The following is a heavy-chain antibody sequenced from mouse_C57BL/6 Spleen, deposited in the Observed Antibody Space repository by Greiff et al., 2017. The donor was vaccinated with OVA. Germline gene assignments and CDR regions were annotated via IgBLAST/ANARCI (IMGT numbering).Heavy chain of an antibody. J-gene: IGHJ1*03. V-gene: IGHV1-47*01. D-gene: IGHD1-1*01. CDR3: ASGGTPVGGNGYFDV. CDR2: FYPYNDDT. CDR1: GYTFTTYP. Sequence: QVQLQQSGAELVKPGASVKMSCKASGYTFTTYPIEWMKQNHGKSLEWIGNFYPYNDDTKYNEKFKDKATLTVEKSSSTVYLELSRLTSDDSAVYYCASGGTPVGGNGYFDVWGTGTTVTVSS.